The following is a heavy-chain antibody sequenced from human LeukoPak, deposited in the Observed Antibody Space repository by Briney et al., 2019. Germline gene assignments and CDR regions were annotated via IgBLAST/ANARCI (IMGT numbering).Heavy chain of an antibody. V-gene: IGHV1-46*01. CDR1: GYTFTNYY. CDR3: TTFAY. J-gene: IGHJ4*02. D-gene: IGHD1-1*01. Sequence: ASVKVSCKASGYTFTNYYMHWVRQAPGQGLEWMGIINPSGGSTNYAQNFQGRVTMTRDMSMSTVYMELSSVRSEDTAVFFCTTFAYGGQGTLVTVSS. CDR2: INPSGGST.